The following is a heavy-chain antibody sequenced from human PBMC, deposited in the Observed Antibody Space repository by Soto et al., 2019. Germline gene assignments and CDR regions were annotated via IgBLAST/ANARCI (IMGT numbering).Heavy chain of an antibody. D-gene: IGHD6-19*01. CDR3: ARSGSGWSQAY. CDR1: GYTFLDYG. V-gene: IGHV1-18*01. Sequence: QVQLMQSGADVKKPGASVKVSCKTSGYTFLDYGLVWVRQAPGRGLEWMGWTNPNNDDSIYAQDLQGRVTMTTDKSTRTTYMELRSLRSDDTAVYYCARSGSGWSQAYWGQGTLVSESS. CDR2: TNPNNDDS. J-gene: IGHJ4*02.